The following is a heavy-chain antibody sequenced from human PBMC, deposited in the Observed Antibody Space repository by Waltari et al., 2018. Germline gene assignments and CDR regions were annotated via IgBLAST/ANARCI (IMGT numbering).Heavy chain of an antibody. J-gene: IGHJ6*02. Sequence: QVQLVQSGAEVKKPGSSVKVSCKASGGTFSSYAISWVRQAPGQGLEWMGRIIPIFGTATYAQKCQGRVTITADKSTSTAYMELGSLRSGDTAVSYWARVSRAVATHYYYYGMDVWGQGTTVTVSS. D-gene: IGHD6-19*01. CDR1: GGTFSSYA. CDR2: IIPIFGTA. V-gene: IGHV1-69*08. CDR3: ARVSRAVATHYYYYGMDV.